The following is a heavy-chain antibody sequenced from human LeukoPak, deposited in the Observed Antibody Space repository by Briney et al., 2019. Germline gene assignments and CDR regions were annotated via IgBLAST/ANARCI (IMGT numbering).Heavy chain of an antibody. V-gene: IGHV3-23*01. D-gene: IGHD2-15*01. Sequence: GGSLRLSCAASGFTFSSYAMSWVRQAPGKGLEWVSSISGNGRSTYYADSVKGRFTVSRDNSKNTLYLQMNSLRAEDTAVYYCARGVSIVEPYFDYWGQGTLVTVSS. CDR3: ARGVSIVEPYFDY. CDR1: GFTFSSYA. J-gene: IGHJ4*02. CDR2: ISGNGRST.